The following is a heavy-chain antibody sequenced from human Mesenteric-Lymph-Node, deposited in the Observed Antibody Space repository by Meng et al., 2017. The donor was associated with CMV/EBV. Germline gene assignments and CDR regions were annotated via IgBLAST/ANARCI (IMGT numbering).Heavy chain of an antibody. CDR2: IYYSGST. CDR1: GGSISSSSCY. D-gene: IGHD4-11*01. Sequence: SGGSISSSSCYWGWFRQPPGKGLEWIGSIYYSGSTYYNPSLKSRVTISVDTSKNQFSLKLSSVTAADTAVYYCARVVATVTSTGLDPWGQGTLVTVSS. CDR3: ARVVATVTSTGLDP. J-gene: IGHJ5*02. V-gene: IGHV4-39*07.